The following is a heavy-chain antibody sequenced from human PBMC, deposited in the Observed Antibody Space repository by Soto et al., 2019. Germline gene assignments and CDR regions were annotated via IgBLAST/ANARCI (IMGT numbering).Heavy chain of an antibody. J-gene: IGHJ4*02. CDR2: INHSGST. D-gene: IGHD5-18*01. CDR1: GGSFSGYY. CDR3: ARLPPGYSYGPPEDTTADY. V-gene: IGHV4-34*01. Sequence: SETLSLTCAVYGGSFSGYYWSWIRQPPGKGLEWIGEINHSGSTNYNPSLKSRVTISVDTSKNQFSLKLSSVTAADTAVYYCARLPPGYSYGPPEDTTADYWGQGTLVTVSS.